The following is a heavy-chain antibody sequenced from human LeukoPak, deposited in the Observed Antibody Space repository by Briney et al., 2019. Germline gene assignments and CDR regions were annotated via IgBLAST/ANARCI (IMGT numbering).Heavy chain of an antibody. V-gene: IGHV3-30-3*01. J-gene: IGHJ5*02. D-gene: IGHD4-17*01. CDR2: ISHDGSNK. CDR1: GFTFSSYA. CDR3: ARGGDYRDYGDYDRFDP. Sequence: GGSLRLSCAASGFTFSSYAMHWVRQAPGKGLEWVAVISHDGSNKYYADSVKGRFTISRDNSKNTLYLQMNSLRAEDTAVYYCARGGDYRDYGDYDRFDPWGQGTLVTVPS.